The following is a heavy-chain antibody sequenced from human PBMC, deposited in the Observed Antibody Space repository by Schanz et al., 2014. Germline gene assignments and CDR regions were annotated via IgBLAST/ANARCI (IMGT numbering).Heavy chain of an antibody. V-gene: IGHV3-23*04. CDR1: GFTFSGFW. CDR3: AKYRGYYRVSGSYRELEY. J-gene: IGHJ4*02. Sequence: EVQLAESGGGLVQPGGSLRLSCAASGFTFSGFWMTWLRQAPGKGLEWVSVIGGDGTTTYYADSVKGRFTISRDNSKNTLYLQMNSLRPEDTAVYYCAKYRGYYRVSGSYRELEYWGQGTLVTVSS. CDR2: IGGDGTTT. D-gene: IGHD3-10*01.